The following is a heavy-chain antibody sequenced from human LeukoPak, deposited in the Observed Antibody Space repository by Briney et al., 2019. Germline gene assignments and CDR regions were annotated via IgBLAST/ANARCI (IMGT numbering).Heavy chain of an antibody. Sequence: ASVKVSCKASGYTFTSYGISWVRQAPGQGLEWMGIIDPSGGSTTYAQKFQGRVTMTTDTSTTTAYMELRSLRSDDTAVYYCARGGKYYYDSSGSFYYYYMDVWGKGTTVTISS. D-gene: IGHD3-22*01. CDR3: ARGGKYYYDSSGSFYYYYMDV. V-gene: IGHV1-18*01. CDR1: GYTFTSYG. J-gene: IGHJ6*03. CDR2: IDPSGGST.